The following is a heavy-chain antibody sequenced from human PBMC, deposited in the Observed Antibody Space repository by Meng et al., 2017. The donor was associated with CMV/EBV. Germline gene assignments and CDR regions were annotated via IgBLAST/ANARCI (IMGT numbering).Heavy chain of an antibody. CDR1: GFTFISAW. CDR3: ARDNTQNDAFDI. Sequence: GESLKISCAASGFTFISAWMAWVRQAPGKGLDWVGRIKSKIDDETTDYGVPVRGRFIISRDDTKNILYLQMNSLRAEDTAVYYCARDNTQNDAFDIWGQG. CDR2: IKSKIDDETT. D-gene: IGHD2-2*02. J-gene: IGHJ3*02. V-gene: IGHV3-15*01.